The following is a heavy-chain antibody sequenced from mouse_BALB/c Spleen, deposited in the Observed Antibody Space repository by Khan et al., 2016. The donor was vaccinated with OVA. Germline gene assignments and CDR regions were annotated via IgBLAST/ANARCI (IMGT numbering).Heavy chain of an antibody. CDR2: ISSAGTFT. CDR3: ARHWVGIMDY. Sequence: EVELVESGGDLVKPGGSLKLSCAASGFTFSTYGMSWVRQTPDKRLEWVATISSAGTFTYYPDSVKGRFTISRDTAKNTLYLQVNSLRSEDTAMYYCARHWVGIMDYWGQGTSLTVSS. D-gene: IGHD1-1*01. V-gene: IGHV5-6*01. CDR1: GFTFSTYG. J-gene: IGHJ4*01.